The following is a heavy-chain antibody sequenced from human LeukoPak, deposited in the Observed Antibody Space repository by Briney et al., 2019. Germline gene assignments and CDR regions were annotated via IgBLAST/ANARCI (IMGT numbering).Heavy chain of an antibody. J-gene: IGHJ5*02. CDR2: MNPNSGNT. D-gene: IGHD3-16*02. Sequence: GASLKVSCKACGYTFTGYDINWVRQATGQGLEWMGWMNPNSGNTGYAQKFQGRVTMTRNTSISTAYMELSSLRSEDTAVYYCARGPRIMITFGGVIVQNWFDPWGQGTLVTVSS. V-gene: IGHV1-8*01. CDR1: GYTFTGYD. CDR3: ARGPRIMITFGGVIVQNWFDP.